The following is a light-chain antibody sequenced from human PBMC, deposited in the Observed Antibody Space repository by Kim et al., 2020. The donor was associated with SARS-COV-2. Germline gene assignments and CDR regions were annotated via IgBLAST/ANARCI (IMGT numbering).Light chain of an antibody. CDR3: NSRDSNDNVV. CDR1: SLRSYY. V-gene: IGLV3-19*01. J-gene: IGLJ2*01. Sequence: SSELTQDPAVYVALGQTVRITCQGDSLRSYYATWYQQKPGQAPILVIYGKNNRPSGIPDRFSGSSSGNTASLTITGTQPGDEADYYCNSRDSNDNVVFGGGTQLTVL. CDR2: GKN.